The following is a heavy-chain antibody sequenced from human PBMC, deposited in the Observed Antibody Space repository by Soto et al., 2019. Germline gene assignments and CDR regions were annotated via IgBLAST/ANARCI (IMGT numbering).Heavy chain of an antibody. D-gene: IGHD6-13*01. CDR1: GFTFSSYA. CDR2: ISYDGSNK. V-gene: IGHV3-30-3*01. Sequence: GGSLRLSCAASGFTFSSYAMHWVRQAPGKGLEWVAVISYDGSNKYYADSVKGRFTISRDNSKNTLYLQMNSLRAEDTAVYYCARDCKRQLDPYYYYGMDVWGQGTTVTVSS. CDR3: ARDCKRQLDPYYYYGMDV. J-gene: IGHJ6*02.